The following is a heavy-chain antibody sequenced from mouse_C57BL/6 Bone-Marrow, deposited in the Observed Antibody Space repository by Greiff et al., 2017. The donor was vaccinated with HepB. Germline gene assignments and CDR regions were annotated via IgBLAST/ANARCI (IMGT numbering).Heavy chain of an antibody. CDR2: IDPENGDT. Sequence: EVQLQQSGAELVRPGASVKLSCTASGFNFKDDYMHWVKQRPEQGLEWIGWIDPENGDTEYASKFQGKATITADTSSNTAYLQLSSLTSEDTAVYYSTTFYYGNPWFAYWGQGTLVTVSA. CDR3: TTFYYGNPWFAY. CDR1: GFNFKDDY. J-gene: IGHJ3*01. V-gene: IGHV14-4*01. D-gene: IGHD2-1*01.